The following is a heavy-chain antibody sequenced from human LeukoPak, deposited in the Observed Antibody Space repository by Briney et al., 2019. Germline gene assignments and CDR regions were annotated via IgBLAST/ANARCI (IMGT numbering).Heavy chain of an antibody. CDR2: FDPEDGET. CDR3: ARGLVVVPAANNYYGMDV. V-gene: IGHV1-24*01. D-gene: IGHD2-2*01. CDR1: GYTLTELS. J-gene: IGHJ6*02. Sequence: ASVKVSCKVSGYTLTELSMHWVRQAPGKGLEWMGGFDPEDGETIYAQKFQGRVTMTEDTSTDTAYMELSSLRSEDTAVYYCARGLVVVPAANNYYGMDVWGQGTTVTVSS.